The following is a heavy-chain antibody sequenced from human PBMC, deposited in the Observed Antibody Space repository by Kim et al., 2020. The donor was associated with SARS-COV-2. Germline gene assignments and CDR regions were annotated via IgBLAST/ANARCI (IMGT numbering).Heavy chain of an antibody. D-gene: IGHD1-1*01. Sequence: SETLSLTCTVSGGSITIGGYYWSWIRQHPGKGLEWIGYIYYSGSTYYNPSLKSRLTISLDTSKNQFSLKLSSVTTADTALYYCARAPTGYYFDYWGQGALVTVSS. V-gene: IGHV4-31*03. J-gene: IGHJ4*02. CDR1: GGSITIGGYY. CDR2: IYYSGST. CDR3: ARAPTGYYFDY.